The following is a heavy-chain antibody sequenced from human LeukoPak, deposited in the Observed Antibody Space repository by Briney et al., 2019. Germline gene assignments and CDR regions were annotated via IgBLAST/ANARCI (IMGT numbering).Heavy chain of an antibody. CDR1: GFTVSSNF. D-gene: IGHD3-10*01. CDR2: IYSSDST. CDR3: AREGTDGELFE. Sequence: PGGSLGLSCAASGFTVSSNFMSWVRQAPGKGLEWVSVIYSSDSTYYADSVKGRFTISRDNSKNTLYLQMNSLRAEDTAVYYCAREGTDGELFEGGQGTLVTVSS. V-gene: IGHV3-66*01. J-gene: IGHJ4*02.